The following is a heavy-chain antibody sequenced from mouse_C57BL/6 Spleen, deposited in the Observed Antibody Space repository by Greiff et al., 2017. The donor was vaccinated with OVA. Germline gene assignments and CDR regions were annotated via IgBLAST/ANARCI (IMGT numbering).Heavy chain of an antibody. CDR3: ARSSIYYDYDNYFDY. CDR1: GYTFTSYW. J-gene: IGHJ2*01. Sequence: QVQLQQSGTELVKPGASVKLSCKASGYTFTSYWMHWVKQRPGQGLEWIGNINPSNGGTNYNEKFKSKATLTVDKSSSTAYMQLSSLTSEDSAVYYCARSSIYYDYDNYFDYWGQGTTLTVSS. V-gene: IGHV1-53*01. CDR2: INPSNGGT. D-gene: IGHD2-4*01.